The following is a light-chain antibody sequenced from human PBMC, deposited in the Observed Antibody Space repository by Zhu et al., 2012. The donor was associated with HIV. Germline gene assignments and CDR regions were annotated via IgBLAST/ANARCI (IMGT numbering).Light chain of an antibody. J-gene: IGKJ2*01. V-gene: IGKV1-5*03. CDR1: QSISTW. Sequence: DIQMTQSPSTLSASVGDRVTITCRASQSISTWLAWYQQKPGRAPKLLMYKASSLESGVPSRFSGSGSGTEFTLTISSLQPDDFATYYCQHYNSYSPTFGQGTKLEMK. CDR3: QHYNSYSPT. CDR2: KAS.